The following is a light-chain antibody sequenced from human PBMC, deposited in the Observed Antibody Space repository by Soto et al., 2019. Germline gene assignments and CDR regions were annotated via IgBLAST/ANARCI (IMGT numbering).Light chain of an antibody. Sequence: EIVMTQSPATLSVSPGERATLSSRASQSVGSNLAWYQQKPGQAPRLLIYGSSTTATGIPARFSGSGSETEFTLTISSLQSEDFAVYFCQQYNNWPPYTFGQGTKLEI. V-gene: IGKV3-15*01. CDR2: GSS. CDR1: QSVGSN. CDR3: QQYNNWPPYT. J-gene: IGKJ2*01.